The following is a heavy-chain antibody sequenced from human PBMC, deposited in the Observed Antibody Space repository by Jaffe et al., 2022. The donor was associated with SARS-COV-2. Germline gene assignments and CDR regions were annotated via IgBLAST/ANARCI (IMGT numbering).Heavy chain of an antibody. CDR3: AKGGRWDSGSYSGPVPDDAFDI. V-gene: IGHV3-23*01. D-gene: IGHD1-26*01. CDR1: GFTFSSYA. J-gene: IGHJ3*02. CDR2: ISGSGGST. Sequence: EVQLLESGGGLVQPGGSLRLSCAASGFTFSSYAMSWVRQAPGKGLEWVSAISGSGGSTYYADSVKGRFTISRDNSKNTLYLQMNSLRAEDTAVYYCAKGGRWDSGSYSGPVPDDAFDIWGQGTMVTVSS.